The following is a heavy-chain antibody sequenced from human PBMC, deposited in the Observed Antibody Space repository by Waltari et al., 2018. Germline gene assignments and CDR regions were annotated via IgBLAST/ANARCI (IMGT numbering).Heavy chain of an antibody. CDR3: AKDRLTGPTFFDY. CDR2: FSSSGGST. Sequence: EVQLLESGGGLVQPGGSLRLSCAASGFNFSSYAMSWVRQAPGKGLEWGSFSSSGGSTYYADSVKCRFTISRDNSKNTLYLQMNSLRAEYTAVYYCAKDRLTGPTFFDYWGQGTLVTVSS. D-gene: IGHD1-7*01. V-gene: IGHV3-23*03. CDR1: GFNFSSYA. J-gene: IGHJ4*02.